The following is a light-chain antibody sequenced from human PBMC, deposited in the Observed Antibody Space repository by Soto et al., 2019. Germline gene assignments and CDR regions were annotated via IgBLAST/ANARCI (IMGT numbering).Light chain of an antibody. Sequence: EIVLTQSPATLSLSPGERATPSSRASQSVSSNSAWYQQQHGQAPRLLIFGAATSAAGIPARSRGSGSGTEVTLTISSRQSEDVAAESCQHHHNWPPETFGQGTKVDIK. V-gene: IGKV3-15*01. CDR3: QHHHNWPPET. CDR2: GAA. J-gene: IGKJ1*01. CDR1: QSVSSN.